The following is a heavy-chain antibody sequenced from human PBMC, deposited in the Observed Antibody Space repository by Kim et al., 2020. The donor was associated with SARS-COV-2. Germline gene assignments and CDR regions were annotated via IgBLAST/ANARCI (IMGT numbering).Heavy chain of an antibody. D-gene: IGHD3-3*01. Sequence: SETLSLICTVSGDSVSRTKYYWSWIRQAPGKGLEWIACINYSGSTSHNPSLKSRVTMSVDTSKNQFSLKLDSVTAADTAVYYCARDPGVTIFEGMDVWG. V-gene: IGHV4-61*01. J-gene: IGHJ6*02. CDR2: INYSGST. CDR1: GDSVSRTKYY. CDR3: ARDPGVTIFEGMDV.